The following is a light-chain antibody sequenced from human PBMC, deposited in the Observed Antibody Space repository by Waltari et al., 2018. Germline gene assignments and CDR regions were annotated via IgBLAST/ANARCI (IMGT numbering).Light chain of an antibody. CDR3: QQYNNWPPLT. CDR1: QSVSSD. V-gene: IGKV3-15*01. CDR2: EAS. Sequence: EILMTQSPGTLSVSPGERATLSCRASQSVSSDLAWYQQKPGQAPRLLIYEASNRATGIPDRFSGRGSGTEFTLTISSLQPEDFGLYYCQQYNNWPPLTFGGGTKVEIK. J-gene: IGKJ4*01.